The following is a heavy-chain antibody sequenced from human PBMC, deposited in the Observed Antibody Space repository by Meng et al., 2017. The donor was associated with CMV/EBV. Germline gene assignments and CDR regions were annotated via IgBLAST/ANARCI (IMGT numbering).Heavy chain of an antibody. D-gene: IGHD1-26*01. CDR1: GFTFSDYY. CDR3: AKDPHRGVGAFMRMRMRNAFDI. J-gene: IGHJ3*02. Sequence: GESLKISCAASGFTFSDYYMSWIRQAPGRGLEWVAVIWYDGSNKYYADSVKGRFTISRDNSKNTLYLQMNSLRAEDTAVYYCAKDPHRGVGAFMRMRMRNAFDIWGQGTMVTVSS. CDR2: IWYDGSNK. V-gene: IGHV3-33*06.